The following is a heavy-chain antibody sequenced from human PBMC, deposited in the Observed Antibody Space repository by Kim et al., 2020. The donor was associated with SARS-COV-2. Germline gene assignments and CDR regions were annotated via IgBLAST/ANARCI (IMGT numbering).Heavy chain of an antibody. CDR3: VRPIGVAGPHYFDY. Sequence: SPSFQGQVTISADKSISTAYLQWSSLKASDTAMYYCVRPIGVAGPHYFDYWGQGTLVTVSS. J-gene: IGHJ4*02. V-gene: IGHV5-51*01. D-gene: IGHD6-19*01.